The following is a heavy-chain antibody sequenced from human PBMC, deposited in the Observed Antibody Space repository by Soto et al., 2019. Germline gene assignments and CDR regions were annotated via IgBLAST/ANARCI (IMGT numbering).Heavy chain of an antibody. CDR3: ARDGYSGRSDGFDI. D-gene: IGHD1-26*01. CDR2: ISYDGNNE. Sequence: ESGGGVVQPGRSLRLSCAASGFTFSAYTMHWVRQPPGKGLEWVAVISYDGNNERYTDPVKGRFTVSRDNSKSTLYLQMNSLKSEDTAVYYCARDGYSGRSDGFDIWGQGTMVTVFS. CDR1: GFTFSAYT. V-gene: IGHV3-30-3*01. J-gene: IGHJ3*02.